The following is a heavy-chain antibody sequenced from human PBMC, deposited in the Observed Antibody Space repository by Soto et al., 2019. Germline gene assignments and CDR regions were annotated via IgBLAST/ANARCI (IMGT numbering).Heavy chain of an antibody. Sequence: EVQLLESGGGLVQPGGSLRLSCAASGFTFSSYAMSWVRQAPGKGLEWVSAISGSGGSTYYADSVKGRFTISRDNSNNTLYLQLNSLRAEDTAVYYCAKESDSSGYYCVDYWGQGTLVTVSS. D-gene: IGHD3-22*01. CDR1: GFTFSSYA. J-gene: IGHJ4*02. V-gene: IGHV3-23*01. CDR2: ISGSGGST. CDR3: AKESDSSGYYCVDY.